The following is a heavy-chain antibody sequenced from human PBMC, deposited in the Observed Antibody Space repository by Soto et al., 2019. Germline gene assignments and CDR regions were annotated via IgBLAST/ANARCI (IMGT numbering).Heavy chain of an antibody. CDR3: ARDKGSSSWHSFDY. Sequence: GSLRLSCAASGFTFSNYPMDWVRQAPGKGLEWISYISTGSSAIHYADSVRGRFTISRDEAKNSLYLQMNSLRAEDTAVYYCARDKGSSSWHSFDYWGQG. CDR1: GFTFSNYP. J-gene: IGHJ4*02. CDR2: ISTGSSAI. V-gene: IGHV3-48*01. D-gene: IGHD2-2*01.